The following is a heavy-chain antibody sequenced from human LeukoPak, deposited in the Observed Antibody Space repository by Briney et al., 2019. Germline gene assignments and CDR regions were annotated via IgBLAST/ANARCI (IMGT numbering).Heavy chain of an antibody. V-gene: IGHV3-23*05. CDR1: GFTFSSYA. D-gene: IGHD3-3*01. CDR2: IYTGGNT. Sequence: PGGSLRLSCAASGFTFSSYAMSWVRQAPGKGLEWVSTIYTGGNTYYAASVKGRFTISGDNSKNTLYLQMNSLRAEDTAVYYCAKTRTDFWSGPDYWGQGTLVTVSS. J-gene: IGHJ4*02. CDR3: AKTRTDFWSGPDY.